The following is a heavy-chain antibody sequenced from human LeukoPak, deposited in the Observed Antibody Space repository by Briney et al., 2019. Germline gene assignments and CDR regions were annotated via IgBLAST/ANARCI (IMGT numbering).Heavy chain of an antibody. D-gene: IGHD6-19*01. CDR1: GFTFSSYW. V-gene: IGHV3-7*01. CDR2: IKQDGSEK. CDR3: ARVTGYSSGWFLGDPSPPSYYYYMDV. Sequence: GGSLRLSCAASGFTFSSYWMSWVRQAPGKGLEWVANIKQDGSEKYYVDSVKGRFTISRDNAKNSLYLQMNSLRAEDTAVYYCARVTGYSSGWFLGDPSPPSYYYYMDVWGKGTTVTVSS. J-gene: IGHJ6*03.